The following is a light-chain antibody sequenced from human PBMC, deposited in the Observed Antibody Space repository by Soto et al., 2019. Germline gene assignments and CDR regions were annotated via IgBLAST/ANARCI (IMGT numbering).Light chain of an antibody. CDR2: GAS. Sequence: EILLTQFPDTLSLSPGERATLSCRASQSLSSNSLAWYQQKRGQAPRLLIHGASSRATGIPDRFSGSGSGTDFTLTISRLEPEDFAVYYCQQYGGSPRTFGQGTKVDIK. V-gene: IGKV3-20*01. J-gene: IGKJ1*01. CDR3: QQYGGSPRT. CDR1: QSLSSNS.